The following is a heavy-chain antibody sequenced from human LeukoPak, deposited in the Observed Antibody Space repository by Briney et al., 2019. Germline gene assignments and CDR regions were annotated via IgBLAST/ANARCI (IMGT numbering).Heavy chain of an antibody. CDR1: GFTFSSYA. D-gene: IGHD6-13*01. CDR3: VKDKERYSSNWYFDY. CDR2: ISSTGGST. V-gene: IGHV3-64D*06. J-gene: IGHJ4*02. Sequence: QPGGSLRLSCSASGFTFSSYAMHWVRQAPGKGLEYVSAISSTGGSTNYTDSVKGRFTISRDNSKTTLYLQMSRLRAEDTAVYYCVKDKERYSSNWYFDYWGQGTQVTVSS.